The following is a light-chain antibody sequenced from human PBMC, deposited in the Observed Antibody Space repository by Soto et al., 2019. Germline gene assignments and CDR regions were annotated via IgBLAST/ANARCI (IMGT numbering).Light chain of an antibody. CDR1: QSISSW. CDR2: DAS. J-gene: IGKJ1*01. Sequence: DLPMTQSPSTLSASVGDRVTITCRASQSISSWLAWYQQKPGKAPKLLIYDASSLESGVPSRFSGSGSGTEFTLTISSLQPDDFATYYCQQYNSYPRTVGQGTKVEIK. CDR3: QQYNSYPRT. V-gene: IGKV1-5*01.